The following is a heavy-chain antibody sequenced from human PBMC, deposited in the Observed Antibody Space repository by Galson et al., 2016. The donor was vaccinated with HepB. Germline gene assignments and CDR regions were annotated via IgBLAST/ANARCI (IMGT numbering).Heavy chain of an antibody. D-gene: IGHD1-7*01. CDR3: ARETGTVWSSALCV. Sequence: SLRLSCAASGFTFSDYYMSWVRQAPGKGLEWVSYISPSSTYKMNADSVRGRFSISRDDAKNSLFLQMNSLRAEDTAVYYCARETGTVWSSALCVWGKGTTVTVSS. V-gene: IGHV3-11*06. J-gene: IGHJ6*04. CDR1: GFTFSDYY. CDR2: ISPSSTYK.